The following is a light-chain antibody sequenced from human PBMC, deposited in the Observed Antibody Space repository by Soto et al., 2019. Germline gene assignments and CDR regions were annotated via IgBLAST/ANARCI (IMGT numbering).Light chain of an antibody. J-gene: IGKJ1*01. CDR1: QSISDT. Sequence: EFVLTQSPGTLSLSPGERATLSFRASQSISDTLAWYQQKPGQAPRLLIHGASTRAPGFPARFSGSGSGTDFTLTISSLQSEDFAVYYCQQYNNWPWTFGQGTKVDI. CDR3: QQYNNWPWT. CDR2: GAS. V-gene: IGKV3-15*01.